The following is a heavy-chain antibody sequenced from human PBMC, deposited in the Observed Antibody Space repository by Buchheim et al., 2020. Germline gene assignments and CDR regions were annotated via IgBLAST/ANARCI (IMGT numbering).Heavy chain of an antibody. CDR2: IWSTGPNE. CDR1: GFTFSNYG. D-gene: IGHD3-22*01. CDR3: GRDADHDSSSYPHY. J-gene: IGHJ4*02. V-gene: IGHV3-33*01. Sequence: QVQLVESGGDVVQPGRSLRLSCAASGFTFSNYGMHWVRQAPGKGLEWVAVIWSTGPNEYYGDSVKGRFTISRDNFKNTLYLQMNSLRAEDTAIYYCGRDADHDSSSYPHYWGQGTL.